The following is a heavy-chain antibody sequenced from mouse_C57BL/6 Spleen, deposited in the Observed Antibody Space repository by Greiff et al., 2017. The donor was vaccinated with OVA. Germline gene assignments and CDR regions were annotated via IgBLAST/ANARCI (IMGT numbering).Heavy chain of an antibody. CDR1: GYTFTSYW. J-gene: IGHJ4*01. CDR3: ARCYNYGYAMDD. CDR2: IDPSDSYT. Sequence: QVQLQQPGAELVKPGASVKLSCKASGYTFTSYWMQWVEQRPGQGLEWIGEIDPSDSYTNYNQKFKGKATLTVDTSSSTAYMQLSSLTSEDSAVYYCARCYNYGYAMDDWGQGTSVTVAS. D-gene: IGHD1-1*01. V-gene: IGHV1-50*01.